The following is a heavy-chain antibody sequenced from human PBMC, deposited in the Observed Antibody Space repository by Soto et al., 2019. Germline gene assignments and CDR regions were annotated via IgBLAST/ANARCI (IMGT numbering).Heavy chain of an antibody. D-gene: IGHD6-19*01. V-gene: IGHV4-59*08. CDR3: ARHRFSGWGLFDY. CDR2: IYYSGST. Sequence: SETLSLTCTVSGGSISSYYWSWIRQPPGKGLEWIGYIYYSGSTNYNPSLKSRVTISVDTSKNQFSLKLSSVTAADTAVYYCARHRFSGWGLFDYWGQGTLVTVSS. J-gene: IGHJ4*02. CDR1: GGSISSYY.